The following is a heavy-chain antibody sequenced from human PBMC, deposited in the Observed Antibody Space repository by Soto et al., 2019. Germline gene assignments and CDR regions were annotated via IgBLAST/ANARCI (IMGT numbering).Heavy chain of an antibody. V-gene: IGHV1-8*01. D-gene: IGHD2-21*01. CDR1: GYTFTSYA. CDR2: MNPNSGNT. J-gene: IGHJ3*02. Sequence: ASVKVSCKASGYTFTSYAINWVRQATGQGLEWMGWMNPNSGNTGYAQKFQGRVTMTRNTSISTAYMELSSLRSEDTAVYYCAARRSMGPDDAFDIWGQGTMVTVSS. CDR3: AARRSMGPDDAFDI.